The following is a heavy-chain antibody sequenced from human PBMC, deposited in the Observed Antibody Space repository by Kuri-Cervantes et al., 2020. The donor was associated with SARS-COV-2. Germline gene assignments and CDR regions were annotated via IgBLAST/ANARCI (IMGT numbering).Heavy chain of an antibody. Sequence: GGSLRLSCAASGFTFSSYWMSWVRQAPGKGLEWVANIKQDGSEKYYVDSVKRRFTISRDNAKNSLYLQMNSLRAEDTAVYYCARDRHLAVAGHFDYWGQGTLVTVSS. V-gene: IGHV3-7*05. J-gene: IGHJ4*02. CDR1: GFTFSSYW. D-gene: IGHD6-19*01. CDR3: ARDRHLAVAGHFDY. CDR2: IKQDGSEK.